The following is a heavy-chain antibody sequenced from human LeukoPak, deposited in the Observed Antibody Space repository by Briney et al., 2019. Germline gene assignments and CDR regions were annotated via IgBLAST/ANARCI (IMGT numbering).Heavy chain of an antibody. CDR3: ARDEGYCSRTSCYGDSKGMDV. V-gene: IGHV3-30-3*01. Sequence: GGSLRLSCAASGFTFSGYPIHWVRQAPGKGLEWVAVIPYDGSNKYYADSVKGRFTISRDNSKNTLYLQMNSLRAEDTAVYYCARDEGYCSRTSCYGDSKGMDVWGQGTAVIVSS. CDR2: IPYDGSNK. D-gene: IGHD2-2*01. J-gene: IGHJ6*02. CDR1: GFTFSGYP.